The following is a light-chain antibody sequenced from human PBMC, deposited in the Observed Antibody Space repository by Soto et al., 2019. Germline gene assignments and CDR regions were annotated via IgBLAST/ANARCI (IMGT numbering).Light chain of an antibody. Sequence: QSVLTQPASVSGSPGQSITISCTGTSSDIGDYPYVSWYQQHPAKVPKLIIYEGSKRPSGVSNRFSGSKSGNTASLTISGLQAEDEADYYCCSYAGSSTWVFGGGTQLTVL. J-gene: IGLJ3*02. CDR2: EGS. CDR1: SSDIGDYPY. V-gene: IGLV2-23*01. CDR3: CSYAGSSTWV.